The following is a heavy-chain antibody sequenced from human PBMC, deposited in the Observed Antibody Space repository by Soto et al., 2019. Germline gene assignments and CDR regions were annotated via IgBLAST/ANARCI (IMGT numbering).Heavy chain of an antibody. CDR3: AKLYCSSTSCYRLFDY. D-gene: IGHD2-2*01. CDR2: ISGSGGST. Sequence: GSLRLSCAASGFTFSSYAMSWVRQAPGKGLEWVSAISGSGGSTYYADSVKGRFTISRDNSKNTLYLQMNSLRAEDTAVYYCAKLYCSSTSCYRLFDYWGQGTLVTVSS. CDR1: GFTFSSYA. J-gene: IGHJ4*02. V-gene: IGHV3-23*01.